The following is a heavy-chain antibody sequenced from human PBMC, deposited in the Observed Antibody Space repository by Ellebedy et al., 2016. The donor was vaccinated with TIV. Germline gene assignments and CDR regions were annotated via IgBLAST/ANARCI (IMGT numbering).Heavy chain of an antibody. V-gene: IGHV3-21*01. CDR3: ARDGGSYSPWN. Sequence: GGSLRLSCAASGFTFDTCSMNWVRQAPGKGLEWVSLISRSSTYRHYTESVKGRFTIPRDNAKKSLYLQMDNLRAEDTAVYYCARDGGSYSPWNWGQGTLVIVSS. CDR2: ISRSSTYR. CDR1: GFTFDTCS. J-gene: IGHJ1*01. D-gene: IGHD3-16*01.